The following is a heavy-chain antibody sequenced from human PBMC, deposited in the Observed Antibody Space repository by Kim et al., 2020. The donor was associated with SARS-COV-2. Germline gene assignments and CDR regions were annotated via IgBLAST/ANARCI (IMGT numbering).Heavy chain of an antibody. CDR1: GFTFSGYW. V-gene: IGHV3-7*01. CDR3: ARDQRGLTILGLVIIHVES. Sequence: GGSLRHSCATSGFTFSGYWMSWVRQAPGKGLEWVANINEDGSEKYYADSVKGRVKISRDNAKNSLYLQMNTLTAEDRAVYYCARDQRGLTILGLVIIHVESWAKGTLVTLSS. J-gene: IGHJ4*02. CDR2: INEDGSEK. D-gene: IGHD3-3*01.